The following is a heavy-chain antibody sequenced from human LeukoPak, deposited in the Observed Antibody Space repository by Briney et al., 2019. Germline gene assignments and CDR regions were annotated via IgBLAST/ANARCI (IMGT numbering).Heavy chain of an antibody. Sequence: PSETLSLTCAVYGGSFSGYYWSWIRQPPGKGLEWIGEINHSGSTNYNPSLKSRVTISVGTSKNQFSLKLSSVTAADTAVYYCARGRIVVVPAAPFDYWGQGTLVTVSS. D-gene: IGHD2-2*01. CDR3: ARGRIVVVPAAPFDY. CDR2: INHSGST. CDR1: GGSFSGYY. J-gene: IGHJ4*02. V-gene: IGHV4-34*01.